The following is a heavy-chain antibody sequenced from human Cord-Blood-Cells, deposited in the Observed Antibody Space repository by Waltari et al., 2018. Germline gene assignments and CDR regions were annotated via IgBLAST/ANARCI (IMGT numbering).Heavy chain of an antibody. D-gene: IGHD3-10*01. Sequence: QVQLQQWGAGLLKPSETLSLTCAVYGGSLSVYYWGWIRQPPGRGLAWIGEINHSGSTNYHPSLKSRVTISVDTSKNQFSLKLSSVTAADTAVYYCASGSYFDYWGQGTLVTVSS. CDR2: INHSGST. V-gene: IGHV4-34*01. CDR1: GGSLSVYY. J-gene: IGHJ4*02. CDR3: ASGSYFDY.